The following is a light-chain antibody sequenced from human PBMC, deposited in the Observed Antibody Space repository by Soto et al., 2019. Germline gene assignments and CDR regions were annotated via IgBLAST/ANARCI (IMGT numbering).Light chain of an antibody. CDR3: QQYNKWPPIT. V-gene: IGKV3-15*01. Sequence: EVVMTQSPATLSVSPVERVTLSCRSSQSVRSNLSWYQQKPGQSPRLLIYGASTRATGIPARFSGSGSGTEFTLTKSSLQSEDFAVYYCQQYNKWPPITLGQGKRLEIK. J-gene: IGKJ5*01. CDR1: QSVRSN. CDR2: GAS.